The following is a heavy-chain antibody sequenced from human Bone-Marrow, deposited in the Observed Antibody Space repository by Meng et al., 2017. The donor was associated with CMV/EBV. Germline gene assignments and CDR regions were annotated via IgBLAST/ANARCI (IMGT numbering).Heavy chain of an antibody. J-gene: IGHJ3*02. CDR1: GFTFSSYG. CDR2: IRYDGSNK. D-gene: IGHD2-2*01. CDR3: AKDPYCSSTSCYANDAVDI. Sequence: GESLKISCAASGFTFSSYGMHWVRQAPGKGLEWVAFIRYDGSNKYYADSVKGRFTISRDNSKNTLYLQMNSLRAEDTAVYYCAKDPYCSSTSCYANDAVDIWGQGTMVTVSS. V-gene: IGHV3-30*02.